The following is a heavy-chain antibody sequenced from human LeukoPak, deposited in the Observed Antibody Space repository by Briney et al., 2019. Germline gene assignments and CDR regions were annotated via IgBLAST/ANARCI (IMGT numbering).Heavy chain of an antibody. CDR3: ARASFRGAFDI. D-gene: IGHD1-26*01. CDR1: GGSISSGGYY. J-gene: IGHJ3*02. V-gene: IGHV4-31*03. Sequence: SETLSLTCTVSGGSISSGGYYWSWIRQHPGKGLEWIGYICYSGSTYYNPSLKSRVTISVDTSKNQFSLKLSSVTAADTAVYYCARASFRGAFDIWGQGTMVTVSS. CDR2: ICYSGST.